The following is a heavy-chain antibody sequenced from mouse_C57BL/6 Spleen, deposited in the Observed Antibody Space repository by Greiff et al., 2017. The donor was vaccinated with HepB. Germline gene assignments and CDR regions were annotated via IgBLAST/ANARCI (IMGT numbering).Heavy chain of an antibody. CDR1: GYTFTDYY. CDR2: INPNNGGT. J-gene: IGHJ2*01. D-gene: IGHD2-3*01. CDR3: ARERDGYSFDY. V-gene: IGHV1-26*01. Sequence: VQLQQSGPELVKPGASVKISCKASGYTFTDYYMNWVKQSHGKSLEWIGDINPNNGGTSYNQKFKGKATLTVDKSSSTAYMELRSLTSEDSAVYYCARERDGYSFDYWGQGTTLTVSS.